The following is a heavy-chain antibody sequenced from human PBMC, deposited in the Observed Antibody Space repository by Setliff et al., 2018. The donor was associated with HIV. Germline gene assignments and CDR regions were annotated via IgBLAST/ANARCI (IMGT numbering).Heavy chain of an antibody. Sequence: KPSETLSLTCTVSGGSISTYYWSWIRQPPGKGLEWIGRIYVGGSTNYRSSLKSRVTISVDTSRNQFSLKLTSVTAADTALYFCARLGDSGYDFRGYFDYWGQGKLVTVSS. CDR1: GGSISTYY. D-gene: IGHD5-12*01. J-gene: IGHJ4*02. CDR2: IYVGGST. CDR3: ARLGDSGYDFRGYFDY. V-gene: IGHV4-4*08.